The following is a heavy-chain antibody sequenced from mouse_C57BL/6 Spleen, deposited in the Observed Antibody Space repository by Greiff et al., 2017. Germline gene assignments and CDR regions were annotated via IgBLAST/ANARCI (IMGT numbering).Heavy chain of an antibody. D-gene: IGHD1-1*02. Sequence: QVQLQQSGAELARPGASVKMSCKASGYTFTSYTMHWVKQRPGQGLEWIGYINPSSGYTKYNQKFKDKATLTADKSSSTAYMKLSSLTSEDSAVDYCASSELWNYWGQGTTLTVSS. CDR2: INPSSGYT. CDR3: ASSELWNY. J-gene: IGHJ2*01. CDR1: GYTFTSYT. V-gene: IGHV1-4*01.